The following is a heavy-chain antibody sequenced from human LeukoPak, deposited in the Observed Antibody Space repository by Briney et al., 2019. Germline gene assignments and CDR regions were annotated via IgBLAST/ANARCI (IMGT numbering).Heavy chain of an antibody. J-gene: IGHJ1*01. V-gene: IGHV1-69*13. CDR1: GGTFSSYA. D-gene: IGHD3-22*01. CDR3: ARPTYDSSDYEYFQH. CDR2: IIPIFGTA. Sequence: EASVKVSCKASGGTFSSYAISWVRQAPGQGLEWMGGIIPIFGTANYAQKFQGRVTITADESTSTAYMELSSLRSEDTAVYYCARPTYDSSDYEYFQHWGQGTLVTVSS.